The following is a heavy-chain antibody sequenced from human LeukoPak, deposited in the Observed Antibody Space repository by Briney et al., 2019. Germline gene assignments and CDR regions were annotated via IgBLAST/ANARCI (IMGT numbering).Heavy chain of an antibody. CDR1: GGSISSYY. CDR2: IYYSGST. CDR3: AKYTRGRNGMDV. J-gene: IGHJ6*02. V-gene: IGHV4-59*08. Sequence: SETLSLTCTVSGGSISSYYWSWIRQPPGKGLEWIGYIYYSGSTNYNPSLKSRVTISVDTSKNQFSLKLSSVTAAVTAVYYCAKYTRGRNGMDVWGQGTTVTVSS. D-gene: IGHD1-26*01.